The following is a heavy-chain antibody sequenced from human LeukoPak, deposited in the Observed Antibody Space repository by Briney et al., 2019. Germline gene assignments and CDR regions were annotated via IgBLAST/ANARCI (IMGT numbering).Heavy chain of an antibody. V-gene: IGHV3-30*02. CDR3: ANQHLPETYQLLLNYYYYMDV. CDR1: GFTFSSYG. CDR2: IRYDGSNK. D-gene: IGHD2-2*01. J-gene: IGHJ6*03. Sequence: GGSLRLSCAASGFTFSSYGMHWVRQAPGKGLEWVAFIRYDGSNKYYADSVKGRFTISRDNAKNSLYLQMNSLRSEDTAVYYCANQHLPETYQLLLNYYYYMDVWGKGTTVTVSS.